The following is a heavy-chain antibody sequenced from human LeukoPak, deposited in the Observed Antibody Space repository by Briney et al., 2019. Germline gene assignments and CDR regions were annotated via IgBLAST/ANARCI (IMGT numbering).Heavy chain of an antibody. CDR2: IYYSGNT. CDR3: ARLAHSSGWYFDY. D-gene: IGHD6-19*01. CDR1: GGSVSSSSYY. J-gene: IGHJ4*02. Sequence: PSETLSLTCTVSGGSVSSSSYYWGWIRQPPGKGLEWIGSIYYSGNTYYNPSLKSRVTISVDTSKNQFSLKLSSVTAADTAVYYCARLAHSSGWYFDYWGQGTLVTVSS. V-gene: IGHV4-39*01.